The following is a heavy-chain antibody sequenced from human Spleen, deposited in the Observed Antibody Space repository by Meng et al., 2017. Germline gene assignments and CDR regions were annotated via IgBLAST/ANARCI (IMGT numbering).Heavy chain of an antibody. CDR2: ITHSGST. J-gene: IGHJ4*02. CDR1: GGSFIGYY. V-gene: IGHV4-34*01. CDR3: ARGPTTMAHDFDY. D-gene: IGHD4-11*01. Sequence: QVRLQQWGAGLLKPSETLSLPCEVYGGSFIGYYWSWIRQPPGKGLEWIGEITHSGSTNYNPSLKSRVTISVDTSQNNLSLKLSSVTAADSAVYYCARGPTTMAHDFDYWGQGTLVTVSS.